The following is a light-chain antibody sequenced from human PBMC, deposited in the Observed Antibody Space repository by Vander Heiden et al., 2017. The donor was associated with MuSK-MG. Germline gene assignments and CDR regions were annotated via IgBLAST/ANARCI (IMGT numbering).Light chain of an antibody. Sequence: EIVLTQSPATLSLSPGEIATLSCRASQSVSIYLAWYQQKPGQAPRLLIYNASKRATGIQARFSGSGSGTDFTLTIGSREPEDFAVYYCQQRNNGPPEVTFGQGTQLEIK. J-gene: IGKJ5*01. CDR2: NAS. CDR1: QSVSIY. V-gene: IGKV3-11*01. CDR3: QQRNNGPPEVT.